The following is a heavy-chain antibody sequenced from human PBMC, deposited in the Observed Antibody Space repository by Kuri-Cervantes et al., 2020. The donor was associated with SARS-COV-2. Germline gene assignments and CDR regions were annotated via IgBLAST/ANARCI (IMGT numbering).Heavy chain of an antibody. CDR2: TVVASGTT. CDR3: AAASGHLVPYYFYMDV. D-gene: IGHD6-6*01. CDR1: GFTFTNSA. V-gene: IGHV1-58*02. Sequence: SVKVSCKASGFTFTNSAIQWVRQARGQRLEWLGWTVVASGTTNYAPSFQERVTITRDMSTSTVYMEVSSLGSEDPAVYYCAAASGHLVPYYFYMDVWGEGTTVTVSS. J-gene: IGHJ6*03.